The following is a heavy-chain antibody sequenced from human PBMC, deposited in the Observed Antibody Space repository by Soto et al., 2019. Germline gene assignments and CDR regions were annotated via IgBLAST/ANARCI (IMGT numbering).Heavy chain of an antibody. CDR2: IYYSGST. D-gene: IGHD3-10*01. V-gene: IGHV4-31*03. Sequence: PSETLSLTCTVSGGSISSGGYYWSWIRQHPGKGLEWIGYIYYSGSTYYNPSLKSRVTISVDTSKNQFSLKLSSVTAADTAVYYCARDRGVTIFPAFDIWGQGTMVTVSS. CDR3: ARDRGVTIFPAFDI. CDR1: GGSISSGGYY. J-gene: IGHJ3*02.